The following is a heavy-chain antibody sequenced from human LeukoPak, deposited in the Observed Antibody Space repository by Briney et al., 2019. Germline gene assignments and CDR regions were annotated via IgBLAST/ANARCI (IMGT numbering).Heavy chain of an antibody. CDR1: GGSISNYY. Sequence: PSETLSLTCTVSGGSISNYYWNWIRQPPGKGLEWIGYISYSGSTKYNPSLKSRVTISVDTSKNQFSLQLNSVTAADTAVYYCARTYSGTYYDRWGQGTLVTVSS. CDR3: ARTYSGTYYDR. V-gene: IGHV4-59*01. D-gene: IGHD1-26*01. J-gene: IGHJ5*02. CDR2: ISYSGST.